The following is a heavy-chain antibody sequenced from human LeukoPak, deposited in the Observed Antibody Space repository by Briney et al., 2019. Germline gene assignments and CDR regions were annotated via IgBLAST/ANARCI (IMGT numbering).Heavy chain of an antibody. J-gene: IGHJ4*02. CDR3: AKDGYCSGGSCYHDY. CDR1: GFTFNNYW. CDR2: ISWNSGSI. Sequence: GGSLRLSCVASGFTFNNYWLHWVRQAPGKGLEWVSGISWNSGSIGYADSVKGRFTISRDNAKNSLYLQMNSLRAEDTALYYCAKDGYCSGGSCYHDYWGQGTLVTVSS. V-gene: IGHV3-9*01. D-gene: IGHD2-15*01.